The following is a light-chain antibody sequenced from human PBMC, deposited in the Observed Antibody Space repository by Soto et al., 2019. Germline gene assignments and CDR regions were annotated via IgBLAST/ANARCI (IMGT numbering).Light chain of an antibody. CDR2: GAS. CDR1: QSFNSIY. V-gene: IGKV3-20*01. CDR3: HQYDSWT. J-gene: IGKJ1*01. Sequence: EIVLTQSPGTVSLSQGERATLSCRASQSFNSIYLAWYQQKPGQAPRLLIYGASSRATGIPDRFSGSGSGTDFTLTISRLEPEDFAVYYCHQYDSWTFGQRTKVDIK.